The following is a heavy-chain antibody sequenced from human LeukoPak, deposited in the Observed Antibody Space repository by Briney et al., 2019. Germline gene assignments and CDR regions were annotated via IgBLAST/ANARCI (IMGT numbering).Heavy chain of an antibody. CDR1: GFTFDDYG. CDR3: ARVSDDNDRAFDI. Sequence: GGSLRLSCAASGFTFDDYGMSWVRQAPGKGLEWVSGITWNGGSTGYADSVKGRFTISRDNAKNSLYLQMNSLRAEDTALFYCARVSDDNDRAFDIWGQGTMVTVSS. V-gene: IGHV3-20*04. J-gene: IGHJ3*02. D-gene: IGHD1-1*01. CDR2: ITWNGGST.